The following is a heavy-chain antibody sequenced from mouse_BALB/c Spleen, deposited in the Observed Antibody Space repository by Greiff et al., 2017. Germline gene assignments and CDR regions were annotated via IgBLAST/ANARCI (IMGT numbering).Heavy chain of an antibody. D-gene: IGHD1-2*01. CDR1: GFTFSDYY. CDR2: ISDGGSYT. V-gene: IGHV5-4*02. CDR3: ASPITTATGFAY. Sequence: EVQLQESGGGLVKPGGSLKLSCAASGFTFSDYYMYWVRQTPEKRLEWVATISDGGSYTYYPDSVKGRFTISRDNAKNNLYLQMSSLKSEDTAMYYCASPITTATGFAYWGQGTLVTVSA. J-gene: IGHJ3*01.